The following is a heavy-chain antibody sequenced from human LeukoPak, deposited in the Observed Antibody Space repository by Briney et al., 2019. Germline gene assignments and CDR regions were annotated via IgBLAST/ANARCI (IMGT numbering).Heavy chain of an antibody. V-gene: IGHV1-18*01. CDR2: ISAYNGNT. CDR1: GYTFTSYG. CDR3: ARDCSGGSCYSYYYYGMGV. Sequence: ASVKVSCKASGYTFTSYGISWVRQAPGQGLEWMGWISAYNGNTNYAQKLQGRVTMTTDTSTSTAYMELRSLRSDDTAVYYCARDCSGGSCYSYYYYGMGVWGQGTTVTVSS. D-gene: IGHD2-15*01. J-gene: IGHJ6*02.